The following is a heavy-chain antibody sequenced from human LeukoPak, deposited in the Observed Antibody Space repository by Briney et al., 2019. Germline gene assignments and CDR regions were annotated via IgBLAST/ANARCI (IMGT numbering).Heavy chain of an antibody. D-gene: IGHD5-12*01. V-gene: IGHV3-21*01. CDR2: IRSSSSYI. CDR1: GFTFSSYS. CDR3: ARDLVYSGYDPYYFDY. Sequence: GGSLRLSCAASGFTFSSYSMNWVRQAPGKGLEWVSSIRSSSSYIYYADSVKGRFTISRDNAKNSLYLEMNGLRAEDTAVYYCARDLVYSGYDPYYFDYWGQGTLVTVSS. J-gene: IGHJ4*02.